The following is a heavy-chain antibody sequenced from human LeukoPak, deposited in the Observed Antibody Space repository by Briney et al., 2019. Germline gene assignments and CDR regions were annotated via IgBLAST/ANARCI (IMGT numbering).Heavy chain of an antibody. J-gene: IGHJ4*02. Sequence: SETLSLTCAVSGGSISSGGNSWSWIRQPPGKGLECIGYIYYSGSTYYNPSLKSRVTISVDTSKNQFSLKLSSVTAADTAVYYCARVQYYYGSGTPLSWGQGTLVTVSS. CDR1: GGSISSGGNS. CDR2: IYYSGST. CDR3: ARVQYYYGSGTPLS. V-gene: IGHV4-30-4*07. D-gene: IGHD3-10*01.